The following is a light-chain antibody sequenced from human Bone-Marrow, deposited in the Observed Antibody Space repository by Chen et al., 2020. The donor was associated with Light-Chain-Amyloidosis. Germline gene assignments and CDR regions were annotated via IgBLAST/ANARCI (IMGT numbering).Light chain of an antibody. V-gene: IGLV3-25*03. CDR2: RDT. J-gene: IGLJ2*01. CDR3: QSADSSGTYEVI. Sequence: SYELTQPPSVSVSPGQTARITCSGDDLPTKYAYGYQQKPGQAPVLVIHRDTERPSGISERFSGSSSGTTSTLTIIGVQAEDEADYHCQSADSSGTYEVIFGGGTKLTVL. CDR1: DLPTKY.